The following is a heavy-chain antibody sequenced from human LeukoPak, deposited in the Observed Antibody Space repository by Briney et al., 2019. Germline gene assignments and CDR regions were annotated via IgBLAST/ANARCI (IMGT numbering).Heavy chain of an antibody. Sequence: SETLPLTCTVSGGSISSSSYYWGWIRQPPGKGLEWIGEINHSGSTNYNPSLKSRVTISVDTSKNQFSLKLSSVTAADTAVYYCARGRGVITMVRGVIKPGGWRWFDPWGQGTLVTVSS. J-gene: IGHJ5*02. CDR2: INHSGST. D-gene: IGHD3-10*01. CDR1: GGSISSSSYY. V-gene: IGHV4-39*07. CDR3: ARGRGVITMVRGVIKPGGWRWFDP.